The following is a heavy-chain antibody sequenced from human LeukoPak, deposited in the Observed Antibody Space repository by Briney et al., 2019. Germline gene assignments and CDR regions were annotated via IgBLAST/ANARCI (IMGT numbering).Heavy chain of an antibody. CDR2: IYTSGST. CDR1: GGSISSGGYY. CDR3: ARAAYCSSTSCHLDY. V-gene: IGHV4-61*02. D-gene: IGHD2-2*01. J-gene: IGHJ4*02. Sequence: SETLSLTCTVSGGSISSGGYYWSWIRQPAGKGLEWIGRIYTSGSTNYNPSLKSRVTMSVDTSKNQFSLKLSSVTAADTAVYYCARAAYCSSTSCHLDYWGQGTLVTVSS.